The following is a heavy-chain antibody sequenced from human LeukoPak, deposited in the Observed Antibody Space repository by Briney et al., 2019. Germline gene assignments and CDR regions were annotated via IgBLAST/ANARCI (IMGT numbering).Heavy chain of an antibody. CDR1: GYTFTNYG. CDR3: AGNTPYHPLGT. D-gene: IGHD7-27*01. J-gene: IGHJ5*02. Sequence: ASVKVSCKASGYTFTNYGVSWVRQAPGQGLEWMGGIIPIFGTANYAQKFQGRVTITADESTSTAYMELSSLRAEDTAVYYCAGNTPYHPLGTWGQETLAPVSS. V-gene: IGHV1-69*13. CDR2: IIPIFGTA.